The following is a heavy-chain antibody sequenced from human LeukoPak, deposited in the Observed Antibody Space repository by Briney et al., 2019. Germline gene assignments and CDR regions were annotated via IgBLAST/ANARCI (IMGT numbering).Heavy chain of an antibody. Sequence: GSLRLSCAASGFTFSSYAMSWVRQAPGKGLEWVSAISGSGGSTYYADSVKGRFTISRDNSKNTLYLQMNSLRAEDTAVYYRAKGRLELTLFDYWGQGTLVTVSS. CDR2: ISGSGGST. D-gene: IGHD1-7*01. CDR3: AKGRLELTLFDY. CDR1: GFTFSSYA. V-gene: IGHV3-23*01. J-gene: IGHJ4*02.